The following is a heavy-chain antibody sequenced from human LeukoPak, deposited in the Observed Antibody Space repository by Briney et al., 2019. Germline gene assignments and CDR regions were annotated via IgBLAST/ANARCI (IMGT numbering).Heavy chain of an antibody. CDR2: ISSSGSTI. CDR1: GFTFSSYE. J-gene: IGHJ4*02. CDR3: ARRSRGIGRDFDY. Sequence: RGSLRLSCAASGFTFSSYEMNWVRQAPGKGLEWVSYISSSGSTIYYADSVKGRFTISRDNAKNSLYLQMNSLRAEDTSVYYCARRSRGIGRDFDYWGQGTLVTVSS. V-gene: IGHV3-48*03. D-gene: IGHD3-16*02.